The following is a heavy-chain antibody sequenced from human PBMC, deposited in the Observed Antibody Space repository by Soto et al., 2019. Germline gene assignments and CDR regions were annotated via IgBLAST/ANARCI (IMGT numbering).Heavy chain of an antibody. CDR3: ARSIAAAVNYYYGMDV. D-gene: IGHD6-13*01. CDR2: INHSGST. J-gene: IGHJ6*02. Sequence: QVQLQQWGAGLLKPSETLSLTCAVYGGSFSGYYWSWIRQPPGKGLAWIGEINHSGSTNYNPSLKSRVTISVDTSKNQFSLKLSSVTAADTAVYYCARSIAAAVNYYYGMDVWGQGTTVTVSS. V-gene: IGHV4-34*01. CDR1: GGSFSGYY.